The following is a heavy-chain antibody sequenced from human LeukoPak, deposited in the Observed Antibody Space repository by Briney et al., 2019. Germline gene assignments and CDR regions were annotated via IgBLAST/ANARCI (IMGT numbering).Heavy chain of an antibody. CDR3: ARDSGYGSGDSPYYYGMDV. CDR2: IIPIFGTA. D-gene: IGHD3-10*01. Sequence: SVKVSCKASGGTFSSYAISWVRQAPGQGLERMGGIIPIFGTANYAQKFQGRVTITADESTSTAYMELSSLRSEDTAVYYCARDSGYGSGDSPYYYGMDVWGQGTTVTVSS. V-gene: IGHV1-69*13. J-gene: IGHJ6*02. CDR1: GGTFSSYA.